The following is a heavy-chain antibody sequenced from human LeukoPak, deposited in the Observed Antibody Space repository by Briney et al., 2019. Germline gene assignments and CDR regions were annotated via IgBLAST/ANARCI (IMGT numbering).Heavy chain of an antibody. Sequence: GGSLRLSCAASGFTFNSYGIHWVRQAPGKGLEWVGRIKSKTDGGTTDYAAPVKGRFTISRDDSKNTLYLQMNSLKTEDTAVYYCTTTGRYYYMDVWGKGTTVTISS. V-gene: IGHV3-15*01. J-gene: IGHJ6*03. CDR3: TTTGRYYYMDV. CDR1: GFTFNSYG. D-gene: IGHD4-17*01. CDR2: IKSKTDGGTT.